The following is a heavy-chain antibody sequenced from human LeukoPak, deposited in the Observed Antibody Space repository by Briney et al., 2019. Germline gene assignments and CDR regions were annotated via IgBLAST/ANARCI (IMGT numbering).Heavy chain of an antibody. V-gene: IGHV3-21*01. Sequence: GGSLRLSCAASGFTFSSYNMNWVRQAPGKGLEWVSSITSGSSYIYYADSVKGRFTISRDNAKNSLFLQMNSLRAEDTAVYYCARDPYSGGYGNYYYYFMDVWGKGSTVTISS. CDR2: ITSGSSYI. CDR3: ARDPYSGGYGNYYYYFMDV. CDR1: GFTFSSYN. J-gene: IGHJ6*03. D-gene: IGHD1-26*01.